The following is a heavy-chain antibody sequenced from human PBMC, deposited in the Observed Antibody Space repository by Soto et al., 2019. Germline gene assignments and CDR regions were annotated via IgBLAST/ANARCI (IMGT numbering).Heavy chain of an antibody. D-gene: IGHD2-15*01. CDR2: IHWDDDK. CDR1: GFSLSTSGVG. J-gene: IGHJ6*02. Sequence: QITLKESGPTLVKPTQTLTLTCTFSGFSLSTSGVGVGWIRQPPGKALEWLALIHWDDDKRYSPSLKSRLTIPKDTSNNLVVLTMTNMDPVDTATYYCAHRRAYCSGGGCDGYDMDVWGQGTTVTVSS. CDR3: AHRRAYCSGGGCDGYDMDV. V-gene: IGHV2-5*02.